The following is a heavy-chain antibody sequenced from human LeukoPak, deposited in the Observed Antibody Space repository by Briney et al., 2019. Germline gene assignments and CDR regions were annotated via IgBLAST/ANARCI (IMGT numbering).Heavy chain of an antibody. D-gene: IGHD1-1*01. Sequence: SETLSLTGTVSGGSISNYYWSWIRQPPGKGLEWIGYIYYSGSTKYNPSLKSRVTISVDTSKNQFSLRLSSVTAADTAVYCCASRKLANDYWGQGTLVTVSS. CDR3: ASRKLANDY. V-gene: IGHV4-59*01. CDR2: IYYSGST. J-gene: IGHJ4*02. CDR1: GGSISNYY.